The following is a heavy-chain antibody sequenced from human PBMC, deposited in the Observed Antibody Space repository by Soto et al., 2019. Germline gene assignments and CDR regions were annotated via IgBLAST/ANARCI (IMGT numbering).Heavy chain of an antibody. D-gene: IGHD2-21*02. V-gene: IGHV4-30-4*08. CDR1: GGSINSDSYH. J-gene: IGHJ6*02. CDR3: AREDDGGDSLDV. Sequence: QVQLLESGPGLVKPSQTLSLTCTVSGGSINSDSYHWTWIRQSPGKGLEWIGYIHHSGAFLYNPSFKCRLTISVDTSKNQFSLHQSSETDADTAVYFCAREDDGGDSLDVWGQGTTVTVSS. CDR2: IHHSGAF.